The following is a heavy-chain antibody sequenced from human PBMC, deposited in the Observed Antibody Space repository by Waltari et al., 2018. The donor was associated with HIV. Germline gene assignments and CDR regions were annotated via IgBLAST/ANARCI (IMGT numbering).Heavy chain of an antibody. CDR2: IIPIFGTA. CDR3: ARDSREWFGELLGGTTILDY. V-gene: IGHV1-69*12. CDR1: GGPFSSYA. Sequence: QVQLVQSGAEVKKPGSSVKVSCKASGGPFSSYAISWVRQAPGQGLEWMGGIIPIFGTANYAQKFQGRVTITADESTSTAYMELSSLRSEDTAVYYCARDSREWFGELLGGTTILDYWGQGTLVTVSS. D-gene: IGHD3-10*01. J-gene: IGHJ4*02.